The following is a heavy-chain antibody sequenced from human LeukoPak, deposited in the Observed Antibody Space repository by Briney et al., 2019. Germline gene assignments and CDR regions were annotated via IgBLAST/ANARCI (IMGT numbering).Heavy chain of an antibody. CDR3: ARAVYDSSGYLGY. J-gene: IGHJ4*02. Sequence: GGSLRLSCAASGFTFSSYSMNWVRQAPGKGLEWVSYISSSSSTIYYADSVKGRFTISRDNAKNSLYLQMNSLRAEDTAVYCCARAVYDSSGYLGYWGQGTLVTVSS. V-gene: IGHV3-48*04. CDR1: GFTFSSYS. D-gene: IGHD3-22*01. CDR2: ISSSSSTI.